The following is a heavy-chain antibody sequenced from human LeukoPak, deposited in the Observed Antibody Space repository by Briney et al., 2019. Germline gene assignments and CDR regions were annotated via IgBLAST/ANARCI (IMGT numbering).Heavy chain of an antibody. Sequence: GGSPRLSCAASGFTFSSYAMSWVRQAPGKGLEWVSAISGSGGSTYYADSVKGRFTISRDNSKNTLYLQMNSLRAEDTAVYYCAKDPSSGWSSFDYWGQGTLVTVSS. CDR1: GFTFSSYA. V-gene: IGHV3-23*01. CDR3: AKDPSSGWSSFDY. J-gene: IGHJ4*02. D-gene: IGHD6-19*01. CDR2: ISGSGGST.